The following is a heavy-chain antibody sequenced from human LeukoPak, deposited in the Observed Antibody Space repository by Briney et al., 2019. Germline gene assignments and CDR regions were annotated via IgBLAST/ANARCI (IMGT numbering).Heavy chain of an antibody. CDR1: VGSISSSSYY. V-gene: IGHV4-39*07. CDR2: IYYSGST. CDR3: ARDEFPNYYDSSGTDAFDI. D-gene: IGHD3-22*01. J-gene: IGHJ3*02. Sequence: SETLSLTCTVSVGSISSSSYYWGWIRQPPGKGLEWIGSIYYSGSTYYNPSLKSRVTISVDTSENQFSLKLSSVTAADTAVYYCARDEFPNYYDSSGTDAFDIWGQGTMVTVSS.